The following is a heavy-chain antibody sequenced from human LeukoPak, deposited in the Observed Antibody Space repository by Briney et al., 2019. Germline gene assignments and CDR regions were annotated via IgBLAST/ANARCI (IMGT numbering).Heavy chain of an antibody. J-gene: IGHJ4*02. Sequence: SETLSLTCTVSGASIIGPKWWNWVRLSPGKGMVWIGEIFHSASTHYNPSLKSRVTISVDTSKNQFSLILTSVTDADTAVYYCATSSGWYRYDSWGQGTLVTVSS. CDR1: GASIIGPKW. V-gene: IGHV4-4*02. CDR3: ATSSGWYRYDS. D-gene: IGHD6-19*01. CDR2: IFHSAST.